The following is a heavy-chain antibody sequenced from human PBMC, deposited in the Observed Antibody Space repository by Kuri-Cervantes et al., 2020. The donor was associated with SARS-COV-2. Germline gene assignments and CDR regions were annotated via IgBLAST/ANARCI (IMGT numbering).Heavy chain of an antibody. D-gene: IGHD7-27*01. CDR1: GLTFSGYS. CDR3: AREEGGELGEAFDY. V-gene: IGHV3-21*01. Sequence: GGSLRLSCAASGLTFSGYSMNWIRQAPGKGPEWVASIDSSSYYIYHADSVKGRLTISRDNAKTSLYLQMNSLKPEDTAVYYCAREEGGELGEAFDYWGQGALVTVSS. CDR2: IDSSSYYI. J-gene: IGHJ4*02.